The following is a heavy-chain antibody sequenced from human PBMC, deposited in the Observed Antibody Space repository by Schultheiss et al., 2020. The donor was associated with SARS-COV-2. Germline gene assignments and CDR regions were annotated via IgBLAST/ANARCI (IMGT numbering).Heavy chain of an antibody. V-gene: IGHV6-1*01. J-gene: IGHJ4*02. D-gene: IGHD3/OR15-3a*01. Sequence: SQTLSLTCAISGDSVSSNSATWNWIRQSPSRGLEWLGRTYYRSKWYTDYALSVKSRITINPDTSKNQFSLQLNSVTPEDTAVYYCARGDWGLQGIYYFDYWGQGTLVTVSS. CDR3: ARGDWGLQGIYYFDY. CDR2: TYYRSKWYT. CDR1: GDSVSSNSAT.